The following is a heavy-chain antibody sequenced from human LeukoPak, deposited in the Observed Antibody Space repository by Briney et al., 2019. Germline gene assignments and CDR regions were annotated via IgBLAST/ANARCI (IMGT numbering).Heavy chain of an antibody. CDR2: IIPILGIA. Sequence: SVKVSCKASGGTFSSYTISWVRQAPGQGLEWMGRIIPILGIANYAQKFQGRVTITTDESTSTAYMELSSLRSEDTAVYYCARTYCSGGSCYRDDYWGQGTLVTVSS. V-gene: IGHV1-69*02. CDR3: ARTYCSGGSCYRDDY. CDR1: GGTFSSYT. D-gene: IGHD2-15*01. J-gene: IGHJ4*02.